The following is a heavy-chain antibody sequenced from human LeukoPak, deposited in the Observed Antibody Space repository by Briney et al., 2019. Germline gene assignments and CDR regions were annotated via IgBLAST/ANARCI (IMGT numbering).Heavy chain of an antibody. V-gene: IGHV6-1*01. Sequence: SQTLSLTCAISGDSVSSNSAAWNWIRQSPSRGLEWLGRTYYRSKWYNDYAVSVKSRITINPDTSKNQFSLQLNSVTPEDTAVYYCARDFLTMVRGVIAAAGTDGWFDPWGQGTLVTVSS. CDR2: TYYRSKWYN. CDR3: ARDFLTMVRGVIAAAGTDGWFDP. CDR1: GDSVSSNSAA. D-gene: IGHD3-10*01. J-gene: IGHJ5*02.